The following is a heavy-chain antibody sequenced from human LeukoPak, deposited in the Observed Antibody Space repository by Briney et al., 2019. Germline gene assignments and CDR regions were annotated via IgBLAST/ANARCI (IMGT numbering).Heavy chain of an antibody. V-gene: IGHV3-23*01. CDR1: GFTFSTYG. Sequence: PGGSLRLSCAASGFTFSTYGMSWVCQAPGKGLEWVSAISGNGDYTYYADSVKGRFTISRDNSKTTLFLQMNSLRAEDTALYYCAKLPQAGGDYYYIDVWGKGTTVTVSS. D-gene: IGHD6-19*01. CDR3: AKLPQAGGDYYYIDV. J-gene: IGHJ6*03. CDR2: ISGNGDYT.